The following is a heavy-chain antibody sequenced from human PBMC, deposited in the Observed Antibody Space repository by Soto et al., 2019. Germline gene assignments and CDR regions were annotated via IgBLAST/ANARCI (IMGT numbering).Heavy chain of an antibody. CDR1: GFTFSTYA. CDR2: ISYDVTNK. J-gene: IGHJ6*02. Sequence: PGGSVRLSCAASGFTFSTYAMHWVRQAPGKGLEWVAVISYDVTNKYYADSVKGRFTISRDNSKNTLYLQITSLRGEDSAVYYCARGITSFAVVEYGLDVWGQGTTVTVSS. V-gene: IGHV3-30-3*01. CDR3: ARGITSFAVVEYGLDV. D-gene: IGHD3-3*01.